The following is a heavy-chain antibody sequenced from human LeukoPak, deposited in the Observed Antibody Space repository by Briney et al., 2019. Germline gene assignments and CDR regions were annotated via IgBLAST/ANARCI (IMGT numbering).Heavy chain of an antibody. D-gene: IGHD4-23*01. CDR3: AKSGGNVKGY. V-gene: IGHV3-23*01. CDR1: GFTFSTCG. Sequence: GGTLRLSCAASGFTFSTCGMSWVRQAPGKGQEWVSAISGSGGSTYYADSVKGRFTISRDNSKNTLYLQMNNLRAEDTAVYYCAKSGGNVKGYWGQGALVTVSS. CDR2: ISGSGGST. J-gene: IGHJ4*02.